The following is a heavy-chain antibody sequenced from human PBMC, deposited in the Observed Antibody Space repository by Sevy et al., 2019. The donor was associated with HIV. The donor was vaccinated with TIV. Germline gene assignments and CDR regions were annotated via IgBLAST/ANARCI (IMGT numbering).Heavy chain of an antibody. J-gene: IGHJ3*01. V-gene: IGHV4-31*03. CDR3: ARANAYLTSDAFDL. D-gene: IGHD1-26*01. CDR2: ISYSGRT. Sequence: SETLSLTCTVSGGSISSLNYYWTWIRQHPGKGLEWTGYISYSGRTNYNPSLKSRLTISLDTSKNQFSLRLSSVTAADTALFYCARANAYLTSDAFDLWGQGTMVTVS. CDR1: GGSISSLNYY.